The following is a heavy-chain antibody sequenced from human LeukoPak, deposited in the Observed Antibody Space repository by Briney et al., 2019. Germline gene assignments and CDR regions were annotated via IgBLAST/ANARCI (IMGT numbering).Heavy chain of an antibody. CDR2: IYYSGST. Sequence: SETLSLTCTVSGGSISSNNYYWGWIRQPPGKGLEWIGSIYYSGSTYYNPSLKSRVIISVDTSKNQFPLKLSSVTAADTAVYYCARLGIAVAGNRAFDIWGQGTMVTVSS. V-gene: IGHV4-39*01. J-gene: IGHJ3*02. CDR1: GGSISSNNYY. D-gene: IGHD6-19*01. CDR3: ARLGIAVAGNRAFDI.